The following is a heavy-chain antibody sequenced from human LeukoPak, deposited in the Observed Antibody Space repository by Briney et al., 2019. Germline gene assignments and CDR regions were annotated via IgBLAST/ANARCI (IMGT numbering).Heavy chain of an antibody. CDR2: ISAYNGNT. Sequence: SVKVSCKASGYTFTSYGISWVRQAPGQGLEWMGWISAYNGNTNYAQKLQGRVTMTTDTSTSTAYMELRSLRSDDTAVYYCARDPKRQWLDPYYFDYWGQGTLVTVSS. V-gene: IGHV1-18*01. J-gene: IGHJ4*02. CDR1: GYTFTSYG. D-gene: IGHD6-19*01. CDR3: ARDPKRQWLDPYYFDY.